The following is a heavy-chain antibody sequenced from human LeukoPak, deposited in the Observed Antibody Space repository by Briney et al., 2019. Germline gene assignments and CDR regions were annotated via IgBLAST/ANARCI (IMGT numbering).Heavy chain of an antibody. Sequence: GGSLRLSCAASGFTFSSYAMSWVRQAPGKGLEWVSAISGSGGSTYYADSVKGRFTISRDNSKNTLYLQMNSLRAEDTAVYYCAKSYYDSSGYSPLTDYWDQGTLVTVSS. D-gene: IGHD3-22*01. J-gene: IGHJ4*02. CDR2: ISGSGGST. CDR3: AKSYYDSSGYSPLTDY. V-gene: IGHV3-23*01. CDR1: GFTFSSYA.